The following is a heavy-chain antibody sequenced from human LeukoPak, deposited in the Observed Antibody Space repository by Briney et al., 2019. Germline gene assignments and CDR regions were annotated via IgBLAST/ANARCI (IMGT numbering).Heavy chain of an antibody. CDR2: INRDGSST. D-gene: IGHD5-18*01. Sequence: GGSLRLSCAASGIIFSNYWMHWVRQAPGKGLAWVSRINRDGSSTSYADSVEGRFTISRDNTKNTLYLQMNSLRAEDTAVYYCARGGGYSYGSFDYWGQGTLVTVSS. V-gene: IGHV3-74*01. CDR1: GIIFSNYW. CDR3: ARGGGYSYGSFDY. J-gene: IGHJ4*02.